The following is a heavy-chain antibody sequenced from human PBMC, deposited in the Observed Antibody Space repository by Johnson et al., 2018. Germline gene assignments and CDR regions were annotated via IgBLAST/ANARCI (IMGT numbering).Heavy chain of an antibody. CDR1: GYSFTTYW. Sequence: VQLVESGVEVKKAGESLKISCKASGYSFTTYWIGWVRQLPGKGLEWMGIIYPRDSDLRYSPSFQGQVTIAADNSISTAYLHWRSLKASDTAIYYCARHDHGDYTNAFDIWGHGTMVTVSS. J-gene: IGHJ3*02. V-gene: IGHV5-51*01. D-gene: IGHD4-17*01. CDR2: IYPRDSDL. CDR3: ARHDHGDYTNAFDI.